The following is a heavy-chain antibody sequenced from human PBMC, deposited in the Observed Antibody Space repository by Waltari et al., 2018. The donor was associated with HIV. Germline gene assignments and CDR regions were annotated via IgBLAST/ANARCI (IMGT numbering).Heavy chain of an antibody. V-gene: IGHV3-66*02. D-gene: IGHD3-3*01. Sequence: QVVESGGHLVQPGWSLRLSCAPSGFIVRDNSLTWVRQAPGRGLECVSVIYADGTTHYADSAKDLFVSSRDNSKNTVFLQMNNLRPKDTAVYFCARGVKHYDFGGGFWESEPWGQGTQVTVSS. CDR1: GFIVRDNS. J-gene: IGHJ1*01. CDR2: IYADGTT. CDR3: ARGVKHYDFGGGFWESEP.